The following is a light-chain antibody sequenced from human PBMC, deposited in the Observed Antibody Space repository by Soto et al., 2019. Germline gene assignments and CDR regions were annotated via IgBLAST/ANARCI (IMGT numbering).Light chain of an antibody. CDR1: HDITSY. CDR3: QKCDYLPI. CDR2: DAS. Sequence: DIQMTQSPSSLSASVVGVGAMTCQASHDITSYLNWYQHKPGEAPKLLIYDASILEAGVPSRFSGSGSGTHFTFTISSLQPEDFATYYCQKCDYLPIFGPGTKVDIK. J-gene: IGKJ3*01. V-gene: IGKV1-33*01.